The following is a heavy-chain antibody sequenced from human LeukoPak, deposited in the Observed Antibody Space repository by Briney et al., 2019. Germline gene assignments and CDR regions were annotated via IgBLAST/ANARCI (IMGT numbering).Heavy chain of an antibody. V-gene: IGHV3-7*01. J-gene: IGHJ4*02. CDR3: ARDRADGDYPLTDY. CDR1: GFTFSSYW. Sequence: PGGSLRLSCAASGFTFSSYWMSWVRQAPGKGLEWVANIKQDGSEKYYVDSVKGRFTISRDNAKNSLYLQMNSLRAEDTAVYYCARDRADGDYPLTDYWGQGTLVTVAS. CDR2: IKQDGSEK. D-gene: IGHD4-17*01.